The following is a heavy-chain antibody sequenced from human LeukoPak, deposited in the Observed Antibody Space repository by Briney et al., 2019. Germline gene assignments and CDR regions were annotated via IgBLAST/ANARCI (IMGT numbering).Heavy chain of an antibody. CDR1: GFTFSSYA. CDR3: AERLFYYYDSSGYDDY. Sequence: GGSLRPSCAASGFTFSSYAMSWVRQAPGKGLEWVSAISGSGGSTYYADSVKGRFTISRDNSKNTLYLQMNSLRAEDTAVYYCAERLFYYYDSSGYDDYWGQGTLVTVSS. V-gene: IGHV3-23*01. D-gene: IGHD3-22*01. CDR2: ISGSGGST. J-gene: IGHJ4*02.